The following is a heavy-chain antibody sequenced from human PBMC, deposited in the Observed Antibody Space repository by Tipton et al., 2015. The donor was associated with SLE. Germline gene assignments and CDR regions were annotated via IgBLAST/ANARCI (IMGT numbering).Heavy chain of an antibody. CDR3: ARGDVD. Sequence: TLSLTCTVSGGSISSSYYWGWIRQSPGKGLEWIGRVYSSGSANYNPALISRVSMSVDISKNQFFLTLRSVTAADTAVYFCARGDVDWGQGTLVTVSS. D-gene: IGHD5-24*01. V-gene: IGHV4-39*07. CDR2: VYSSGSA. J-gene: IGHJ4*02. CDR1: GGSISSSYY.